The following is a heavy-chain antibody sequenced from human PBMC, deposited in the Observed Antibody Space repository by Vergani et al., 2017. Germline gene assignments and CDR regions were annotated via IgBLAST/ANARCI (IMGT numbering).Heavy chain of an antibody. CDR3: AREVRLSQPMGVD. Sequence: QVQLQESGPGLVKPSETLSLTCTVSGYSISSGYYWGWIRQPPGKGLEWIGSIYHSGSTYYNPSLKSRVTISVDTSKNQLSLKLSSVTAADTAVYYCAREVRLSQPMGVDWGQGTLVTVSS. CDR1: GYSISSGYY. D-gene: IGHD3-16*02. V-gene: IGHV4-38-2*02. J-gene: IGHJ4*02. CDR2: IYHSGST.